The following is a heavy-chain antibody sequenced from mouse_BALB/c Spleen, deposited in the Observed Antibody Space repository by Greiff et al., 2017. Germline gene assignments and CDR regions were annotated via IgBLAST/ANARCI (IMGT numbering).Heavy chain of an antibody. J-gene: IGHJ3*01. CDR1: GFSLTSYG. Sequence: VKLVESGPGLVQPSQSLSITCTVSGFSLTSYGVHWVRQSPGKGLEWLGVIWSGGSTDYNAAFISRLSISKDNSKSQVFFKMNSLQANDTAIYYCARNWEGYQSFAYWGQGTLVTVSA. D-gene: IGHD2-2*01. CDR3: ARNWEGYQSFAY. CDR2: IWSGGST. V-gene: IGHV2-2*02.